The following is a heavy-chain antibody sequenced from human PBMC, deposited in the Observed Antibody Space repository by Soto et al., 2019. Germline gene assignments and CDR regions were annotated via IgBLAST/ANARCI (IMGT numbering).Heavy chain of an antibody. J-gene: IGHJ4*02. D-gene: IGHD5-12*01. V-gene: IGHV1-24*01. CDR1: GYNLNDLS. CDR2: SDPADGET. CDR3: ATVIVSTIPLDY. Sequence: QVQLVQSGAEVKKPGASVKVSCKVSGYNLNDLSIHWVRQAPVKGLDWMGGSDPADGETIYAQKFQGRVTMTEATSTDTAYMELSSLRSEDTAVYYYATVIVSTIPLDYWGQGTLVTVSS.